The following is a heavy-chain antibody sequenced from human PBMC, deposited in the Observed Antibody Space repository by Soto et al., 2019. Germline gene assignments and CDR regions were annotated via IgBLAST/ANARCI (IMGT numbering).Heavy chain of an antibody. V-gene: IGHV3-30*18. D-gene: IGHD6-13*01. CDR1: GFTFSSYG. Sequence: QVQLVESGGGVVQPGRSLRLACAASGFTFSSYGMHWDRQAPGKGLEWVAVISYDGSNKYYADSVKGRFTISRDNSKNTLYLQMNSLRAEDTAVYYCAKLSGAAGTHAFDIWGQGTMVTVSS. CDR3: AKLSGAAGTHAFDI. J-gene: IGHJ3*02. CDR2: ISYDGSNK.